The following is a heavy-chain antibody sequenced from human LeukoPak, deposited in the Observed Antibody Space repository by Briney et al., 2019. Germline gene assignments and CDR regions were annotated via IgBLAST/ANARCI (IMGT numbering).Heavy chain of an antibody. V-gene: IGHV3-73*01. CDR1: GFMFSGSS. D-gene: IGHD5-18*01. J-gene: IGHJ4*02. Sequence: GGSLRLSCAAPGFMFSGSSMHWVRQASGKGLEWVGRIRNKANNYATAYAASVKGRFTISRDDSKNTAYLQMNSLKTEDTAIYYCTLNHVDTTMVTTDYWGQGTLVTVSS. CDR2: IRNKANNYAT. CDR3: TLNHVDTTMVTTDY.